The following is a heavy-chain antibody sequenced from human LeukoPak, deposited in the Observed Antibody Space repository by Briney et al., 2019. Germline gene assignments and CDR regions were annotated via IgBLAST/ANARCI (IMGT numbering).Heavy chain of an antibody. CDR3: ARGNYYESGNYYYYYFDF. Sequence: ASVKVSCKASGYTFTNFGISWVRQAPGQGLEWTGWISAYNGNTNYAQKLQGRVTMTTDTSTNTAYMELRNLRSDDTAVFYCARGNYYESGNYYYYYFDFWGQGTLVTVSS. V-gene: IGHV1-18*01. CDR1: GYTFTNFG. CDR2: ISAYNGNT. J-gene: IGHJ4*02. D-gene: IGHD3-22*01.